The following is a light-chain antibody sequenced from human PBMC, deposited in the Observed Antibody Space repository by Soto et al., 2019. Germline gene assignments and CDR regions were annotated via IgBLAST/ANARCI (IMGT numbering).Light chain of an antibody. Sequence: ALAQPASVSGSPGQSITISCTGTSSDVGGYNYVSWYQQHPGKAPKLMIYAVSNRPSGVSNRFSGSKSGNTATLTISGLQAEDEADYYCCSYTVSGTYVFGTGTNVTVL. V-gene: IGLV2-14*01. J-gene: IGLJ1*01. CDR3: CSYTVSGTYV. CDR1: SSDVGGYNY. CDR2: AVS.